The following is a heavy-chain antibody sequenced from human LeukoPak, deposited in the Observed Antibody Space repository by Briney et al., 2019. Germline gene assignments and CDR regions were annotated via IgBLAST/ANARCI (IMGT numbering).Heavy chain of an antibody. CDR3: ARARFETTVTTLVRKKDYYYYNMDV. CDR2: IKQDGSEK. CDR1: GLTSISYW. V-gene: IGHV3-7*01. J-gene: IGHJ6*03. Sequence: GGSLRLSCEASGLTSISYWMSWVRQAPGKGLEWVANIKQDGSEKYYVDSVKGRFTISRDNAKNSLYLQMNSLRAEDTAVYYCARARFETTVTTLVRKKDYYYYNMDVWGKGTTVTVSS. D-gene: IGHD4-17*01.